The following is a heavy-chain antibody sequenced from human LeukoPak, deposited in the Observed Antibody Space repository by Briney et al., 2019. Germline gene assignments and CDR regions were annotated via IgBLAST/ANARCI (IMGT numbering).Heavy chain of an antibody. CDR1: GGSISSYY. CDR2: IYYSGST. CDR3: ARGYCSGGSCYSVSGWYFDL. D-gene: IGHD2-15*01. J-gene: IGHJ2*01. Sequence: SETLSLTCTVSGGSISSYYWSWIRQPPGKGLEWIGYIYYSGSTNYNPSLKSRVTISVDTSKNQFSLKLSSVTAADTAVYYCARGYCSGGSCYSVSGWYFDLWGRGTLVTVSS. V-gene: IGHV4-59*01.